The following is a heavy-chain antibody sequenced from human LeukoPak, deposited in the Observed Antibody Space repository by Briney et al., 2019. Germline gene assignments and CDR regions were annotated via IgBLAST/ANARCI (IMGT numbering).Heavy chain of an antibody. Sequence: SETLSLTCTVSGGSFRGDYYWAWIRQPPGKGLEWIGSIYSGGRIYYNPSPKSRVSISIDTSNNDLSLKVTSVTAADTAVYYCARDYGGKDAGDYWGQGILVTVS. CDR2: IYSGGRI. CDR1: GGSFRGDYY. V-gene: IGHV4-39*07. D-gene: IGHD4-23*01. J-gene: IGHJ4*02. CDR3: ARDYGGKDAGDY.